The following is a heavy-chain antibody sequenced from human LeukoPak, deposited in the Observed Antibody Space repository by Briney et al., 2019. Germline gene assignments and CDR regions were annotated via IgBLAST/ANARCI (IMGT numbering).Heavy chain of an antibody. CDR2: ISSNGGST. Sequence: GGSLRLSCSASGFTFSSYAMHWVRQAPGQGLEYVSAISSNGGSTYYADSVKGRFTISRDNYKNTLYLQMSSLRAEDTAVYYCVKRSYCSSTSCSFDYWGQGTLVTVSS. D-gene: IGHD2-2*01. J-gene: IGHJ4*02. V-gene: IGHV3-64D*06. CDR1: GFTFSSYA. CDR3: VKRSYCSSTSCSFDY.